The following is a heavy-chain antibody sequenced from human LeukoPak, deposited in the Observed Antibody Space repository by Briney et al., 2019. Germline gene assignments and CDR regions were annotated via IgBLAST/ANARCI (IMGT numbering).Heavy chain of an antibody. CDR3: AKEGSDGSYSDY. J-gene: IGHJ4*02. Sequence: GGSLRLSCAASGLTFSSNAMSWVRRAAGKGLDWVSSINGNGRSTYYADSVKGRFTISRDNSKNTLYLQMNSLRAEDTAVYYCAKEGSDGSYSDYWGQGTLVTVSS. CDR2: INGNGRST. D-gene: IGHD1-26*01. V-gene: IGHV3-23*01. CDR1: GLTFSSNA.